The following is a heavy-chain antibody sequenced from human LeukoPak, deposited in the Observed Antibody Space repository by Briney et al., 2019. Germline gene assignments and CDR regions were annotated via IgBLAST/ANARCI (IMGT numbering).Heavy chain of an antibody. J-gene: IGHJ3*02. Sequence: SETLSLTCTVSGGSISSYYWSWIRQPPGKGLEWIGYIYYSGTTNYNPSLKSRVTISVDKSTNLFSLNLTSVSAADTAVYYCARDREAGSDAFDIWGQGTMVTVSS. D-gene: IGHD5-24*01. CDR2: IYYSGTT. V-gene: IGHV4-59*12. CDR1: GGSISSYY. CDR3: ARDREAGSDAFDI.